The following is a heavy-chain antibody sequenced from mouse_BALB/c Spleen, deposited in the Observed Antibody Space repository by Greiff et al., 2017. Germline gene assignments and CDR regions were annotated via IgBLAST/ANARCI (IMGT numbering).Heavy chain of an antibody. CDR2: IRLKSNNYAT. D-gene: IGHD2-1*01. J-gene: IGHJ4*01. Sequence: EVHLVESGGGLVQPGGSMKLSCVASGFTFSNYWMNWVRQSPEKGLEWVAEIRLKSNNYATHYAESVKGRFTISRDDSKSSVYLQMNNLRAEDTGIYYCTRGGNYEDYYAMDYWGQGTSVTVSS. CDR1: GFTFSNYW. V-gene: IGHV6-6*02. CDR3: TRGGNYEDYYAMDY.